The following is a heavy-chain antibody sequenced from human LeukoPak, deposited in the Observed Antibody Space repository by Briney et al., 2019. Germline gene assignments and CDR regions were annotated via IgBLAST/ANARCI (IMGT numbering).Heavy chain of an antibody. V-gene: IGHV3-74*01. D-gene: IGHD5-24*01. J-gene: IGHJ3*01. CDR3: GRGGDGIDF. Sequence: GGSLRLSCAVSGFTFRNYLMHWVRQAPGQGLVWVSRINQDESKAYADSVRGRFTVSRDNAKNMLYPHLSGLRAEDTAVYFCGRGGDGIDFWGQGTTVIVSS. CDR1: GFTFRNYL. CDR2: INQDESKA.